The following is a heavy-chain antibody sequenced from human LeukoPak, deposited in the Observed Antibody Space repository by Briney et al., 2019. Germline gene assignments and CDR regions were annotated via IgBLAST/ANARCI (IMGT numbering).Heavy chain of an antibody. J-gene: IGHJ4*02. CDR1: GGSISSYY. Sequence: ETLSLTCTVSGGSISSYYWSWVRQAPGKGLEWVSGINWNGGSTGYADSVKGRFTISRDNAKNSLYLQMNSLRAEDTALYYCARGDYYGSGNSGGDYWGQGTLVTVSS. V-gene: IGHV3-20*04. D-gene: IGHD3-10*01. CDR3: ARGDYYGSGNSGGDY. CDR2: INWNGGST.